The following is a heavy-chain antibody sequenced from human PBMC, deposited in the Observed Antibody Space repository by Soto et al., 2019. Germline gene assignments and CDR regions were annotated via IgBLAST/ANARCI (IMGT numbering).Heavy chain of an antibody. CDR3: ARDASGTRAFDI. D-gene: IGHD1-26*01. J-gene: IGHJ3*02. CDR2: IYYSGST. Sequence: SETLSLTCTVSGGSISSGGYYWSWIRQHPGKGLEWIGYIYYSGSTYYNPSLKSRVTISVDTSKNQFSLKLSSVTAADTAVYYCARDASGTRAFDIWGQGTMVTVSS. CDR1: GGSISSGGYY. V-gene: IGHV4-31*03.